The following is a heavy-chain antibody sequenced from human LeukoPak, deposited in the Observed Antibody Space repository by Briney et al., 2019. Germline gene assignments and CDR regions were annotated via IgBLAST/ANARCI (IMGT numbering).Heavy chain of an antibody. D-gene: IGHD3-10*01. CDR2: IWYDGSNK. CDR1: GFTFSSYG. V-gene: IGHV3-33*01. J-gene: IGHJ4*02. CDR3: ARDRGLGELQTINLDY. Sequence: GALRLSCAASGFTFSSYGMHWVRQAPGKGLEWVAVIWYDGSNKYYADSVKGRFTISRDNSKNTLYLQMNSLRAEDTAVYYCARDRGLGELQTINLDYWGQGTLVTVSS.